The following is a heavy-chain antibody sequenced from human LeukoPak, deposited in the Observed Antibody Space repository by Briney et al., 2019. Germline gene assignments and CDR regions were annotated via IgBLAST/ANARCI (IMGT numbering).Heavy chain of an antibody. CDR2: IYYSGST. V-gene: IGHV4-39*07. Sequence: PETLSLTCTVSARSISSSSYYWGWIRQPPGKGREGIGSIYYSGSTCYNPSLQSRVTISVATSKNQFSLKLSSVTGADTAVYYCARDFSSGWSGGFDYWGQGTLVTVSS. J-gene: IGHJ4*02. CDR3: ARDFSSGWSGGFDY. D-gene: IGHD6-19*01. CDR1: ARSISSSSYY.